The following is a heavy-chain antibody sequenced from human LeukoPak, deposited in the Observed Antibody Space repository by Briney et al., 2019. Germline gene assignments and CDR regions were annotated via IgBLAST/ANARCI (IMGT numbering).Heavy chain of an antibody. V-gene: IGHV3-30-3*01. J-gene: IGHJ6*02. CDR1: GFTFSSYA. CDR2: ISYDGSNK. CDR3: AGTKLGRSYGMDV. D-gene: IGHD2-2*01. Sequence: QPGRSLGLSCAASGFTFSSYAMHWVRQAPGKGLVWVAVISYDGSNKYYADSVKGRFTISRDNSKNTLYLQMNSLRAEDTAVYYCAGTKLGRSYGMDVWGQGTTVTVSS.